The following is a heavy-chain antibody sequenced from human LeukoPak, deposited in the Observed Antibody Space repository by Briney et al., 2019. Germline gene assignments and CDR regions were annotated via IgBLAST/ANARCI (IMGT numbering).Heavy chain of an antibody. J-gene: IGHJ6*02. D-gene: IGHD4-17*01. V-gene: IGHV4-34*01. CDR2: INHSGST. CDR1: GGSFSGYY. CDR3: ARGTGDYPYYYYYYGMDV. Sequence: TSETLSLTCAVYGGSFSGYYWSWIRQPPGKGLEWIGEINHSGSTNYNPSLKSRVTISVDTSKNQFSLKLSSVTAADTAVYYCARGTGDYPYYYYYYGMDVWGQGTTVTVSS.